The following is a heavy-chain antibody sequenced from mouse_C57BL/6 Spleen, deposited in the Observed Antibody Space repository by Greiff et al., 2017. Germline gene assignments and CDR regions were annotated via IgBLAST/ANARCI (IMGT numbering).Heavy chain of an antibody. CDR2: IDPETGGT. Sequence: QVQLQQSGAELVRPGASVTLSCKASGYTFTDYEMHWVKQTPVHGLEWIGAIDPETGGTAYHQKFKGKAILTADKSSSTADMKLRSLPSEDSAVYYYTSNYDGNVFDYWGQGTTLTVSS. J-gene: IGHJ2*01. D-gene: IGHD2-1*01. CDR3: TSNYDGNVFDY. V-gene: IGHV1-15*01. CDR1: GYTFTDYE.